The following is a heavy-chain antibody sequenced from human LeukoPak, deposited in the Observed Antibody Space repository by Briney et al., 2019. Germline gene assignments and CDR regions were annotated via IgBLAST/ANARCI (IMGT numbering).Heavy chain of an antibody. Sequence: ASVTVSCKASGYTFTSYGLSWARQAPGQGLEWMGWISAYNGNTNYAQKLQGRVTMTTDTSTSTAFMELRSLRSDDTAAYYCARYLGGSSAFDIWGQGTMVTVSS. D-gene: IGHD2-15*01. V-gene: IGHV1-18*04. CDR2: ISAYNGNT. CDR1: GYTFTSYG. CDR3: ARYLGGSSAFDI. J-gene: IGHJ3*02.